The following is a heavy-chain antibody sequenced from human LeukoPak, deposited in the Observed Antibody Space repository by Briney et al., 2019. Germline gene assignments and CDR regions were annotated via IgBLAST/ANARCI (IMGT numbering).Heavy chain of an antibody. CDR2: MSYSGST. J-gene: IGHJ4*02. CDR1: GGSISSYY. Sequence: PSETLSLTCTVSGGSISSYYWSWLRQPPGKGLEWIGYMSYSGSTNYNPSLKSRVTMSINTSKNQFPLRLSSVPAADTAVYYCARGSDFGDYWGQGTLVTVSS. D-gene: IGHD4-17*01. V-gene: IGHV4-59*01. CDR3: ARGSDFGDY.